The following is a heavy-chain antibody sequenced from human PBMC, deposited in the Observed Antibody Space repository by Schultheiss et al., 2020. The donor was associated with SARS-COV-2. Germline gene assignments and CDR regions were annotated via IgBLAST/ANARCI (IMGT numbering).Heavy chain of an antibody. Sequence: SETLSLTCTVSGGSISSYYWSWIRQPAGKGLEWIGEINHSGSTYYNPSLKSRVTISVDTSKNQFSLKLSSVTAADTAVYYCARLEWEPRNAFDIWGQGTMVTVSS. CDR3: ARLEWEPRNAFDI. CDR2: INHSGST. J-gene: IGHJ3*02. D-gene: IGHD1-26*01. CDR1: GGSISSYY. V-gene: IGHV4-59*08.